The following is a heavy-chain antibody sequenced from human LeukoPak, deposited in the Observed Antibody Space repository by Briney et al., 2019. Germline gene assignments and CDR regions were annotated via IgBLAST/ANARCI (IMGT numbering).Heavy chain of an antibody. CDR3: ARVGGSYVSTYYYYGMDV. CDR2: ISYDGSNK. CDR1: GFTFSSYA. Sequence: GGSLRLSCAASGFTFSSYAMHWVRQAPGKGLEWVAVISYDGSNKYYADSVKGRFTISRDNSKNTLYLQMNSLRAEDTAVYYCARVGGSYVSTYYYYGMDVWGQGTTVTVSS. J-gene: IGHJ6*02. V-gene: IGHV3-30-3*01. D-gene: IGHD1-26*01.